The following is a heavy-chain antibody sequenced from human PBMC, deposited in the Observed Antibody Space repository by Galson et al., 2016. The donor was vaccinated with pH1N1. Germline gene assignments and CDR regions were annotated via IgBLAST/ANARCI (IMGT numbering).Heavy chain of an antibody. J-gene: IGHJ4*02. CDR2: IHYSGFT. CDR1: GGSLSSSNFY. CDR3: ARLMRGSYPDPLYYFDF. V-gene: IGHV4-39*01. D-gene: IGHD1-26*01. Sequence: ETLSLTCTVSGGSLSSSNFYGGWIRQPPGKGLEWIGNIHYSGFTHYNSSLQSRVTISVDTSENQSSLRLSSVTAADTAVYYCARLMRGSYPDPLYYFDFWGQGTLVTVSS.